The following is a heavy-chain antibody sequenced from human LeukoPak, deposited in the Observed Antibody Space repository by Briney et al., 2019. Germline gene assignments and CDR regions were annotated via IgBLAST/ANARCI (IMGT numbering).Heavy chain of an antibody. CDR1: RASISIYY. V-gene: IGHV4-59*01. D-gene: IGHD2-21*02. J-gene: IGHJ4*02. Sequence: SETLSLTCTVSRASISIYYWSWIRQPPGKGLEWIGYIYYSGSTNYNPSLKGRVTMSVDTSKNQFSLRLSSVTAADTAVYYCARGGDFGDYWGQGTLVSVSS. CDR3: ARGGDFGDY. CDR2: IYYSGST.